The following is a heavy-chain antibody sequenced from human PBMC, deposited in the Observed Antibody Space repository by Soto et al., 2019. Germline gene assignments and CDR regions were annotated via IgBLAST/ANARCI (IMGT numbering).Heavy chain of an antibody. CDR3: ARVAEQNIVVVPAAMSAFDI. CDR1: GFTFSSYW. D-gene: IGHD2-2*01. Sequence: GGSLRLSCAASGFTFSSYWMSWVRQAPGKGLEWVANIKQDGSEKYYVDSVKGRFTISRDNAKTSLYLQMNSLRAEDTAVYYCARVAEQNIVVVPAAMSAFDIWGQGTMVTV. J-gene: IGHJ3*02. CDR2: IKQDGSEK. V-gene: IGHV3-7*03.